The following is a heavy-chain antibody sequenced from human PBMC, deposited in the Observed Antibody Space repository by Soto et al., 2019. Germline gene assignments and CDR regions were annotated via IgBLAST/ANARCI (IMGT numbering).Heavy chain of an antibody. CDR1: GGSISSSSYY. D-gene: IGHD5-12*01. CDR3: AAGGGLPRYY. V-gene: IGHV4-39*01. CDR2: IYYSGST. Sequence: SETLSLTCTVSGGSISSSSYYWGWIRQPPGKGLEWIGSIYYSGSTYYNPSLKSRVTISVDTSKNQFSLKLSSVTAADTAVYYCAAGGGLPRYYWGQGTLVTVS. J-gene: IGHJ4*02.